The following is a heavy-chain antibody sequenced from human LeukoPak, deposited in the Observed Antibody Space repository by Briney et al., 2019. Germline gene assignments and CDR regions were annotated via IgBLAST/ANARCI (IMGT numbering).Heavy chain of an antibody. CDR3: AKGSRFGVVIIPYFDY. CDR1: GFTFSNYA. Sequence: PGGSLRLSCAASGFTFSNYAVSWVRQAPGKGLEWVSAISGNGGNTFYADSVKGRFTITRDNSQNTLYVQMSSLRAEDTAVYYCAKGSRFGVVIIPYFDYWGQGTLVTVSS. D-gene: IGHD3-3*01. V-gene: IGHV3-23*01. J-gene: IGHJ4*02. CDR2: ISGNGGNT.